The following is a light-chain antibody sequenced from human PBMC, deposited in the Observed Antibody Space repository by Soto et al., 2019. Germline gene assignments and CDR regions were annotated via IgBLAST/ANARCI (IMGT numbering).Light chain of an antibody. Sequence: DIQINQSPSSLFASVGDRGTINCRASQSSSNFLNWYQQKPGKAPKLLIYAASTLQSGVPSRFSGSGSGTEFTLTISSLQPDDFATYYCQQYNSYSVTFGQGTRLEI. CDR3: QQYNSYSVT. J-gene: IGKJ5*01. CDR2: AAS. V-gene: IGKV1-5*01. CDR1: QSSSNF.